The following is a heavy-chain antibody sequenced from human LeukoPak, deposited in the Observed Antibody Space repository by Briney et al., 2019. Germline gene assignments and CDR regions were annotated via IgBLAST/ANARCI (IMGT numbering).Heavy chain of an antibody. CDR1: GYTFTGYY. Sequence: EASVKVSCKASGYTFTGYYMHWERQAPGQGLEWMGWINPNSGGTNYAQKFQGRVTMTRDTSISTAYMELSRLRSDNTAVYYCARERTLTSCYDYWGQGTLVTVSS. D-gene: IGHD2-15*01. V-gene: IGHV1-2*02. J-gene: IGHJ4*02. CDR3: ARERTLTSCYDY. CDR2: INPNSGGT.